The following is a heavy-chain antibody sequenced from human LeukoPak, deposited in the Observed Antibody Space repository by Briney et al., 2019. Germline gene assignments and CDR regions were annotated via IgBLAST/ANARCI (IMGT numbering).Heavy chain of an antibody. D-gene: IGHD3-10*01. V-gene: IGHV3-7*03. CDR1: GFNFGEFW. J-gene: IGHJ3*02. CDR2: IKEDGSEK. Sequence: GGSLRLSCAASGFNFGEFWMAWVRQTPGKGLEWVADIKEDGSEKFYVDSVMGRFTISRDNAKNSLYLQMNSLRAEDTALYYCAKAVVWFGESGAFDIWGQGTMVTVSS. CDR3: AKAVVWFGESGAFDI.